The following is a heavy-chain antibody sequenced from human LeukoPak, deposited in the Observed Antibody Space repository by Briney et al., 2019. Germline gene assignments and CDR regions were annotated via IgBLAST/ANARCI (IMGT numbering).Heavy chain of an antibody. CDR1: GFTFSSYS. V-gene: IGHV3-21*01. CDR3: ARDSCGGDCYSNFDY. J-gene: IGHJ4*02. D-gene: IGHD2-21*02. Sequence: GGSLRLSCAASGFTFSSYSMNWVRQAPGKGLEWVSSSSSSSSYIYYADSVKGRFTISRDNAKNSLYLQMNSLRAEDTAVYYCARDSCGGDCYSNFDYWGQGTLVTVSS. CDR2: SSSSSSYI.